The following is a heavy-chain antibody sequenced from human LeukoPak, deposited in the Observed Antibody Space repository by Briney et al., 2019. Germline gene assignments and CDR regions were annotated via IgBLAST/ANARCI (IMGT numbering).Heavy chain of an antibody. J-gene: IGHJ5*02. CDR2: IDPSDPYT. CDR3: TRSLTTTVTTRFDP. V-gene: IGHV5-10-1*01. D-gene: IGHD4-17*01. CDR1: RYSFTNSW. Sequence: GESLKISCKGSRYSFTNSWISWVRQMPGKGLEWMGRIDPSDPYTNYSPSFQGHVTMSADKSTSTVYLQWSSLKASDTAMYYCTRSLTTTVTTRFDPWGQGTLVTVSS.